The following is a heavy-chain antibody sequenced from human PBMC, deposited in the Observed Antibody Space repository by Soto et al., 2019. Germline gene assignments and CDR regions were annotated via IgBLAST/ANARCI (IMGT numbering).Heavy chain of an antibody. J-gene: IGHJ6*02. CDR3: ARLPPELELRMKRYYYYYGMDV. CDR1: GYTFTGYC. D-gene: IGHD1-7*01. Sequence: ASVKVSCKASGYTFTGYCMHWVRQAPGQGLEWMGWINPNSGGTNYAQKFQGRVTMTRDTSISTAYMELSRLRSDDTAVYYCARLPPELELRMKRYYYYYGMDVWGQGTTVTVSS. CDR2: INPNSGGT. V-gene: IGHV1-2*02.